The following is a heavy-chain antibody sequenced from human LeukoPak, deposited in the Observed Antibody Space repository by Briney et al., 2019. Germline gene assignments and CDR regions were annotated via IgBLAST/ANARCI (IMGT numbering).Heavy chain of an antibody. J-gene: IGHJ4*02. CDR3: ARLSPSYYYDSSTPED. CDR2: INHSGST. V-gene: IGHV4-34*01. Sequence: PSETLSLTCAVYGESFSGYYWSWIRQPPGKGLEWIGEINHSGSTNYNPSLKSRVTISVDTSKNQFSLKLSSVTAADTAVYYCARLSPSYYYDSSTPEDWGQGTLVTVSS. D-gene: IGHD3-22*01. CDR1: GESFSGYY.